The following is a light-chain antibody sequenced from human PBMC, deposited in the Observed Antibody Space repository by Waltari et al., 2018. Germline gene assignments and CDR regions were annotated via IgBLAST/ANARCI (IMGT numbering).Light chain of an antibody. J-gene: IGLJ1*01. Sequence: SYVLTQPPSVSVAPGKTASITCGGNNIGSKSVHWYQQKPGQAPVLVIFHNGDRPSGFPERFSGSNSVDTATLTITRVEAGDEADYYCQVWDSDTDHFVFGTGTKINVL. CDR1: NIGSKS. V-gene: IGLV3-21*03. CDR2: HNG. CDR3: QVWDSDTDHFV.